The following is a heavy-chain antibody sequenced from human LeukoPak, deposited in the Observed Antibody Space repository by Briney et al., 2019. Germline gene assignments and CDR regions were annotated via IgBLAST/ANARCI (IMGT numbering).Heavy chain of an antibody. J-gene: IGHJ5*02. CDR2: IYPGDSDT. V-gene: IGHV5-51*01. Sequence: GASLKISCKGSGYSFTSYWIGWVRQMPGKGLEWMGIIYPGDSDTRYSPSFQGQVTISADKSISTAYLQWSSLKASDTAMYYCARPYYDSSGNNWFDPWGQGTLVTVSS. CDR1: GYSFTSYW. CDR3: ARPYYDSSGNNWFDP. D-gene: IGHD3-22*01.